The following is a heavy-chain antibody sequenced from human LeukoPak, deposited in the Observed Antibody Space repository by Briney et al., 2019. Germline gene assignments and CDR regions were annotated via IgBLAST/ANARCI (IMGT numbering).Heavy chain of an antibody. D-gene: IGHD2-21*01. Sequence: SETLSLTCTVSGGSISSYYWSWIRQPAGKGLEWIGRICTSGSTNYNPSLKSRVTMSVDSSKNQFSLKLSSVTAADTAAYYCATGAYCCGDCFDAFDIWGQGTMVTISS. CDR2: ICTSGST. V-gene: IGHV4-4*07. CDR3: ATGAYCCGDCFDAFDI. J-gene: IGHJ3*02. CDR1: GGSISSYY.